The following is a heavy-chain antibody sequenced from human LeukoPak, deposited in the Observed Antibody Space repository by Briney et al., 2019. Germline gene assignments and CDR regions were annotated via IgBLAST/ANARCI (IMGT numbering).Heavy chain of an antibody. Sequence: GGSLRLSCAASGFTVSSNYMSWVRQAPGKGLEWVSVIYSGGNTYYADSVKGRFTISRDNSKNTLSLQMNSLRAEDTAVYYCARDLSFYGDYPDYWGQGTLVTVSS. CDR1: GFTVSSNY. V-gene: IGHV3-53*01. J-gene: IGHJ4*02. CDR3: ARDLSFYGDYPDY. CDR2: IYSGGNT. D-gene: IGHD4-17*01.